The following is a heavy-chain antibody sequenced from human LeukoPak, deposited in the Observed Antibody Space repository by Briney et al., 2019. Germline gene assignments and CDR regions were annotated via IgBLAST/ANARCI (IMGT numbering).Heavy chain of an antibody. Sequence: PGGSLRLSCAASGFTFSSYGMHWVRQAPGKGLEWVAVIWYDGSNKYYADSVKGRFTISRDNSKNPLYLQMNSLRAEDTAVYYCARDNSDYGLDYWGQGTLVTVSS. CDR1: GFTFSSYG. CDR3: ARDNSDYGLDY. J-gene: IGHJ4*02. V-gene: IGHV3-33*01. D-gene: IGHD4-17*01. CDR2: IWYDGSNK.